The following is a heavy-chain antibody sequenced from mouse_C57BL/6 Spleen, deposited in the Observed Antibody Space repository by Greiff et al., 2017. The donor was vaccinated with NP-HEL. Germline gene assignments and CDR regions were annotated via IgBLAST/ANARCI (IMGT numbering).Heavy chain of an antibody. CDR1: GYTFTSYW. CDR2: IHPNSGST. J-gene: IGHJ3*01. Sequence: VQLQQSGAELVKPGASVKLSCKASGYTFTSYWMHWVKQRPGQGLEWIGMIHPNSGSTNYNEKFKSKATLTVDKSSSTAYMQLSRLTSEDSAVYYCARSGFANWDWFAYWGQGTLVTVSA. D-gene: IGHD4-1*01. CDR3: ARSGFANWDWFAY. V-gene: IGHV1-64*01.